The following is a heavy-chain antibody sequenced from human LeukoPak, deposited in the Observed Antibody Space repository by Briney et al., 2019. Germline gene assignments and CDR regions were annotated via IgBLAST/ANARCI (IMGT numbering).Heavy chain of an antibody. Sequence: GGSLRLSCAASGFTFSSYWISWVRQAPGKGLEWVANINHDGNEKYYVDSVTGRFTISRDNAKNSLYLQMNSLRVEDTAVYYCARAGAIGSVDYWGQGTLVPVSS. V-gene: IGHV3-7*01. D-gene: IGHD2-15*01. CDR3: ARAGAIGSVDY. CDR2: INHDGNEK. J-gene: IGHJ4*02. CDR1: GFTFSSYW.